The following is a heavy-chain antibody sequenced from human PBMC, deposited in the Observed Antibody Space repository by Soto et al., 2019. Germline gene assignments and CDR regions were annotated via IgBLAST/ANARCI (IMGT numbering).Heavy chain of an antibody. D-gene: IGHD3-3*01. V-gene: IGHV3-23*01. J-gene: IGHJ4*02. CDR2: ISGSGGST. CDR1: GFPFSSYA. CDR3: AKESRGFWSLDY. Sequence: PGGSLKLSCAASGFPFSSYAMSWVRQAPGKGLEWVSAISGSGGSTYYADSVKGRFTISRDNSKNTLYLQMNSLRAEDTAVYYCAKESRGFWSLDYWGQGTLVTVSS.